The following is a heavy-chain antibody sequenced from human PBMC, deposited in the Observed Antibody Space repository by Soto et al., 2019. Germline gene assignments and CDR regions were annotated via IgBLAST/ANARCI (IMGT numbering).Heavy chain of an antibody. V-gene: IGHV1-69*06. D-gene: IGHD6-13*01. CDR2: IIPIFGTA. J-gene: IGHJ6*02. CDR3: ASPDGIAAAGTYGMDV. CDR1: GGTFSSYA. Sequence: SVKVSCKASGGTFSSYAISWVRQAPGQGLEWMGGIIPIFGTANYAQKFQGRVTITADKSTSTAYMELSSLRSEDTAVYYCASPDGIAAAGTYGMDVWGQGTTVTVSS.